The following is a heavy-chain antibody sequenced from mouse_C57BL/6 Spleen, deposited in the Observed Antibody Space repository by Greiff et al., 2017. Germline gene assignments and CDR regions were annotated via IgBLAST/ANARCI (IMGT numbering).Heavy chain of an antibody. V-gene: IGHV1-55*01. Sequence: VQLQQPGAELVKPGASVKMSCKASGYTFTSYWITWVKQRPGQGLEWIGDIYPGSGSTDYNEKFKSKATLTVDTSSSTAYMQLSSLTSEDSAVYYCARESIYYDYDGYAYWGQGTLVTVSA. J-gene: IGHJ3*01. D-gene: IGHD2-4*01. CDR1: GYTFTSYW. CDR3: ARESIYYDYDGYAY. CDR2: IYPGSGST.